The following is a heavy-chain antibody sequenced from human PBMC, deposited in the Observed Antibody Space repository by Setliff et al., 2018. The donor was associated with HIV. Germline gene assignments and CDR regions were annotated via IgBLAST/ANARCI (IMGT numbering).Heavy chain of an antibody. V-gene: IGHV4-39*02. D-gene: IGHD6-13*01. CDR3: ARESPSSSWFYFDF. CDR1: GGSINSTSYY. CDR2: IYHTGST. Sequence: SETLSLTCTVSGGSINSTSYYWGWIRQPPGNGLEWIGSIYHTGSTYYIPSLKSRVTISVDTSKNQFSLKLGSVTAADTAVYYCARESPSSSWFYFDFWGQGTLVTVSS. J-gene: IGHJ4*02.